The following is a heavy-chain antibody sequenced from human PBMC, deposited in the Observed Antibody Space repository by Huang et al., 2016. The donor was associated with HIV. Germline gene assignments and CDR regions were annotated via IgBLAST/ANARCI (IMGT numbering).Heavy chain of an antibody. CDR3: ARTKGEFDF. CDR2: ISGDNVST. D-gene: IGHD3-16*01. J-gene: IGHJ4*02. Sequence: QIHLVQSGPEVKQPGASVKVSCKASGYKFHIYDITWVRQTPGQGLEWMGWISGDNVSTRFAPKFQDRLTMTTDVSTSTAYLELRSLRLDDTAVYYCARTKGEFDFWGQGALVTVSS. V-gene: IGHV1-18*04. CDR1: GYKFHIYD.